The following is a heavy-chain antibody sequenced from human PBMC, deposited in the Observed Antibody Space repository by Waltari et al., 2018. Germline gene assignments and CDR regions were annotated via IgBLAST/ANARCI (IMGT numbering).Heavy chain of an antibody. D-gene: IGHD3-10*01. Sequence: QVQLVQSGAEVKKPGASVRVSCKASGYTFTSYAMHWGRQAPGQRLAWMGWVNAGNGNRKYSQKFQGGVTIPRDTSASTAYMELSSLRSEDTAVYYCARSGRGGSGSYASPDYWGQGTLVTVSS. CDR3: ARSGRGGSGSYASPDY. CDR2: VNAGNGNR. J-gene: IGHJ4*02. CDR1: GYTFTSYA. V-gene: IGHV1-3*01.